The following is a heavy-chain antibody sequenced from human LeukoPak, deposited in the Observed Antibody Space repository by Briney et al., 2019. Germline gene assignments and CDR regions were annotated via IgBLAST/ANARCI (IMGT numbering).Heavy chain of an antibody. J-gene: IGHJ4*02. V-gene: IGHV1-46*01. D-gene: IGHD3-10*01. CDR3: ARAYYYGSGSYELDY. Sequence: ASVKVSCKASGYTFTSYYMHWVRQAPGQGLEWMGIINPSGGSTSYAQKFQGSVTMTRDTSTSTVYMELSSLRSEDTAVYYCARAYYYGSGSYELDYWGQGTLVTVSS. CDR2: INPSGGST. CDR1: GYTFTSYY.